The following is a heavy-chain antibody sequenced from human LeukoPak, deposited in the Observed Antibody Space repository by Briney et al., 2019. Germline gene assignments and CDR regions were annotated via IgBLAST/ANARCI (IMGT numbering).Heavy chain of an antibody. D-gene: IGHD3-22*01. J-gene: IGHJ4*02. CDR2: ISSSSSYI. Sequence: GGSLRLSCAASGFTFNSYSMNWVRQAPGKGLEWVSSISSSSSYIYYADSVKGRFTISRDNAKNSLYLQMNSLRAEDTAVYYCARDRIPSYYYDSSGYPDYWGQGTLVTVSS. CDR1: GFTFNSYS. CDR3: ARDRIPSYYYDSSGYPDY. V-gene: IGHV3-21*06.